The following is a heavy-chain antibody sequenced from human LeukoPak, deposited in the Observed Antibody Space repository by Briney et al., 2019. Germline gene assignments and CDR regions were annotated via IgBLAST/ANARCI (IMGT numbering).Heavy chain of an antibody. D-gene: IGHD3-16*02. Sequence: GGSLRLSCAASGFTFSSYALHWVRQAPGKGLEWVGDISYDGSTKYYADPVKGRFTISRHNSKNTQYRQMNSLRAEDTAVYYGARGNQDYVWGSYGSSLDYWGQGTLVTVSS. CDR2: ISYDGSTK. CDR3: ARGNQDYVWGSYGSSLDY. V-gene: IGHV3-30-3*01. J-gene: IGHJ4*02. CDR1: GFTFSSYA.